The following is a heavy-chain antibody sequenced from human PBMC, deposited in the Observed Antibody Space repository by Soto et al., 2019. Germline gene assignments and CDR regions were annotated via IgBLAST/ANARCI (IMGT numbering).Heavy chain of an antibody. V-gene: IGHV1-18*01. CDR1: GYTFSTYP. Sequence: GASVKVSCKTSGYTFSTYPISWVRQAPGQGLEWVGWISTYNGKTNYGQKFQGRVTITTDTSASTAYMNLRNLRSDDTAVYYCARDRVEAALGTFDQWGQGTLVTVS. CDR3: ARDRVEAALGTFDQ. J-gene: IGHJ4*02. CDR2: ISTYNGKT. D-gene: IGHD6-13*01.